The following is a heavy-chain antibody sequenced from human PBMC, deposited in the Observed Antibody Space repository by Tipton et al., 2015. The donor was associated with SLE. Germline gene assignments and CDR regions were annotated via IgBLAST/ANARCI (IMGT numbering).Heavy chain of an antibody. J-gene: IGHJ4*02. CDR2: IYYSGST. Sequence: LRLSCTVSGGSISSSSYYWGWIRQPPGKGLEWIGSIYYSGSTYYTPSLKSRVSISVDTSKNQFFLRLNSVTAADTAGFYCARHGWQQLDRDGFDFWGQGTLVTVSS. D-gene: IGHD6-13*01. CDR3: ARHGWQQLDRDGFDF. CDR1: GGSISSSSYY. V-gene: IGHV4-39*01.